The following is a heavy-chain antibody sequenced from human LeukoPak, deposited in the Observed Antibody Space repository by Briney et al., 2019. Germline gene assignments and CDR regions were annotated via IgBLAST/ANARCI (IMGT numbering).Heavy chain of an antibody. V-gene: IGHV1-69*13. J-gene: IGHJ3*02. CDR3: ARDQKDYYGSSDI. Sequence: SVKVSCRASGGTFSSYAISWVRHAPGQGLEWMGGIIPIFGTANYAQKFQGRVTITADESTSTAYMELSSLRSEDTAVYYCARDQKDYYGSSDIWGQGTMVTVSS. CDR2: IIPIFGTA. D-gene: IGHD3-10*01. CDR1: GGTFSSYA.